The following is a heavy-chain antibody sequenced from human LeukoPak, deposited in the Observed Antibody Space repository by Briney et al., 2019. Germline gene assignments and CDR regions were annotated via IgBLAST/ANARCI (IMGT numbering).Heavy chain of an antibody. D-gene: IGHD6-25*01. Sequence: PGGSLRLSCAASGFTFSNYGMNWVRQAPGKGLEWVTAISASGGNTHYADSVKGRFTISRDNAKDTLYLQMNSLRAEDTALYYCAKERASRLPFDYWGQGTLVTVSS. CDR1: GFTFSNYG. J-gene: IGHJ4*02. CDR2: ISASGGNT. V-gene: IGHV3-23*01. CDR3: AKERASRLPFDY.